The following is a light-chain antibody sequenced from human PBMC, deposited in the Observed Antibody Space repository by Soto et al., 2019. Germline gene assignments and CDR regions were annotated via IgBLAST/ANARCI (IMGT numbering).Light chain of an antibody. V-gene: IGLV1-47*01. J-gene: IGLJ2*01. CDR1: NSNIGKNY. CDR3: AAWDESLSGHEL. Sequence: VVTQPPSASGTPGQRVTISCSGSNSNIGKNYVYWYRQLPGTAPQLRIYRNNQRPSGVPDRCSGSKSGTSAYLAISGLRSEDEADYYGAAWDESLSGHELSGGGNQLTVL. CDR2: RNN.